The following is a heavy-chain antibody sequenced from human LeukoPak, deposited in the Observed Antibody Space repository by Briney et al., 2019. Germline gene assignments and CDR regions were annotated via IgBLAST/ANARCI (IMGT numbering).Heavy chain of an antibody. CDR2: IRSKAYGGTT. CDR3: TRSPNFSGSYSTHWYFDL. J-gene: IGHJ2*01. V-gene: IGHV3-49*04. Sequence: PGGSLRLSCVAPGFTFSSYGMSWVRQAPGKGLEWVGFIRSKAYGGTTEYAASVKGRFTISRDDSKSIAYLQMNSLKTEDTAVYYCTRSPNFSGSYSTHWYFDLWGRGTLATVSS. CDR1: GFTFSSYG. D-gene: IGHD1-26*01.